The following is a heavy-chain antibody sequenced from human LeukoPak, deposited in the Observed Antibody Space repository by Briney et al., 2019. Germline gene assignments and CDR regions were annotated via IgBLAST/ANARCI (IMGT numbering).Heavy chain of an antibody. CDR2: ISGNGGST. D-gene: IGHD3/OR15-3a*01. V-gene: IGHV3-23*01. CDR3: ANKYDF. J-gene: IGHJ4*02. Sequence: PGGSLRLSCAAPGFTFSNFAVSWVRQAPGKGLDWVSGISGNGGSTYYADSVKGRFTISRDNSKNTLYLQMNSLRVEDTAVYYCANKYDFGGQGTLVTVSS. CDR1: GFTFSNFA.